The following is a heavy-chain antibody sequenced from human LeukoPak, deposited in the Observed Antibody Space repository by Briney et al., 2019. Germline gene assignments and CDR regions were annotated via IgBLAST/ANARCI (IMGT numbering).Heavy chain of an antibody. D-gene: IGHD4-23*01. CDR3: ARGPNKSDGGNSASAWFDP. CDR1: GYTFTTYD. V-gene: IGHV1-8*01. Sequence: ASVKVSCKASGYTFTTYDINWVRQATGQGLEWMGWMNPNSGNTGYAQKFQGRVTMTRNTSISTAYMELRSLRSEDTAVYYCARGPNKSDGGNSASAWFDPWGQGTLVTVSS. J-gene: IGHJ5*02. CDR2: MNPNSGNT.